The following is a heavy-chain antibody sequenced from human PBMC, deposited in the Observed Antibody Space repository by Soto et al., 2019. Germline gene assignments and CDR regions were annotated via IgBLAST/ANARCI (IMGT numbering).Heavy chain of an antibody. J-gene: IGHJ4*02. Sequence: SETLSLTCAVSGGSISSGGYSWSWIRQPPGKGLEWIGYIYHSGSTYYNPSLKSRVTISVDRSKNQFSLKLSSVTAADTAVYYCARGSGYDSSGYYLDYWGQGTLVTVS. D-gene: IGHD3-22*01. V-gene: IGHV4-30-2*01. CDR2: IYHSGST. CDR3: ARGSGYDSSGYYLDY. CDR1: GGSISSGGYS.